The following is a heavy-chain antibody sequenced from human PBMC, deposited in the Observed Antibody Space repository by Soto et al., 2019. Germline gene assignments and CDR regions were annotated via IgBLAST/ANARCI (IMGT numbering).Heavy chain of an antibody. CDR3: AREGDIIGLFWWFDP. V-gene: IGHV1-69*12. CDR2: IIPIFGTA. CDR1: GGTFSSYA. Sequence: QVQLVQSGAEVKKPGSSVKVSCKASGGTFSSYAISWVRQAPGQGLEWMGGIIPIFGTANYAQKFKGRVTITADESTSTAYMALSSLRSADTSVYYCAREGDIIGLFWWFDPWGQGTLVTVSS. D-gene: IGHD3-16*01. J-gene: IGHJ5*02.